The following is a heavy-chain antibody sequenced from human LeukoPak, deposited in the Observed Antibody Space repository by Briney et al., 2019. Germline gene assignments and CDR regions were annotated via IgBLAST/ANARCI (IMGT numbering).Heavy chain of an antibody. CDR3: ATVFEH. D-gene: IGHD1-14*01. CDR1: GFNFDDYG. J-gene: IGHJ4*02. CDR2: INWNGGST. V-gene: IGHV3-20*04. Sequence: GRSLRLSCAASGFNFDDYGMSWVRQAPGKGLEWVSGINWNGGSTGYADSVKGRFTISKDDAKNTVYLQMNSLRAEDTAVYYCATVFEHWGQGTLVTVSS.